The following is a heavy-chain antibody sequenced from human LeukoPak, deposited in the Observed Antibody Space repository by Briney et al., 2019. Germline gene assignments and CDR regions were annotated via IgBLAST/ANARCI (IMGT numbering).Heavy chain of an antibody. V-gene: IGHV3-23*01. CDR1: GFKFSIYA. CDR2: ISAGGGTT. Sequence: GGSLRLSCTASGFKFSIYAMSWVRQAAGKGLEWDSGISAGGGTTFYADFVKGRFTISRDTSNNTLYLQMDSLRAEDTAIYYCVKDHKGSFYPYYFDSWGQGTVVTVSS. D-gene: IGHD5/OR15-5a*01. CDR3: VKDHKGSFYPYYFDS. J-gene: IGHJ4*02.